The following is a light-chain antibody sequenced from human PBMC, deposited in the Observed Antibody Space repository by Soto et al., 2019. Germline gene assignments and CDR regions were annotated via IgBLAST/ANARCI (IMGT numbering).Light chain of an antibody. V-gene: IGLV2-14*01. CDR1: GSDIGGSDH. CDR2: EVS. CDR3: SSYTSSNTLI. J-gene: IGLJ2*01. Sequence: QSALTQPASVSGSPGQSITISCTGTGSDIGGSDHVSWYQQHPGKAPKLLIYEVSYRPSGVSNHFSASKSGNTASLTVSGLQADDEAAYYCSSYTSSNTLIFGGGTKLTVL.